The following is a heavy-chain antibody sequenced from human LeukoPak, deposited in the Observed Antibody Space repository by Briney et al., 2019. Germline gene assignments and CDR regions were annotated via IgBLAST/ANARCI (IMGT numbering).Heavy chain of an antibody. CDR2: ISAYNGNT. J-gene: IGHJ6*02. V-gene: IGHV1-18*01. Sequence: ASVKVSCKASGYTFTNYGISWVRQAPGQGLEWMGWISAYNGNTNYAQKLQGRVTMTTDTSTSTAYMELRSLRSDDTAVYYCARDLRPAAGPAPYYYGMDVWGQGTTVTVSS. CDR3: ARDLRPAAGPAPYYYGMDV. CDR1: GYTFTNYG. D-gene: IGHD6-13*01.